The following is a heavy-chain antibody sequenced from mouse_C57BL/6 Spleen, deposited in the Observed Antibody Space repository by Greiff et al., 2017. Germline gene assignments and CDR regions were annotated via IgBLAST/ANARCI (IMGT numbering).Heavy chain of an antibody. Sequence: QVQLQQPGTELVKPGASVKLSCKASGYTFTSYWMHWVKQRPGQGLEWIGNINPSNGGTNYTEKFKRKATLTVDKSSSTAYMQLSSLTSEEAAVYCCARGGYYGRGDYWGQGTSVTVSS. CDR2: INPSNGGT. D-gene: IGHD1-1*01. CDR3: ARGGYYGRGDY. V-gene: IGHV1-53*01. CDR1: GYTFTSYW. J-gene: IGHJ4*01.